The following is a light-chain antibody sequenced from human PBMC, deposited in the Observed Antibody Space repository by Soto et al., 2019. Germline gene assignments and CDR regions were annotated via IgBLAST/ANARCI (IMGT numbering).Light chain of an antibody. J-gene: IGKJ2*01. CDR2: KVF. CDR1: QSLVYADGNTD. Sequence: DVVMTQSPLSLPFTLGQSASISCTSSQSLVYADGNTDLNWLQQRPGQSPRRLIYKVFNRGSGVPDRFSGSASGSEFTLTISRVEAEAIGVYYGMQTAHWPYTFGRGPKLVIK. V-gene: IGKV2-30*01. CDR3: MQTAHWPYT.